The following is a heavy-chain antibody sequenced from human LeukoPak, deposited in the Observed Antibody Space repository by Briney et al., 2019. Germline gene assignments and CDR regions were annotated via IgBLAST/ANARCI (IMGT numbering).Heavy chain of an antibody. J-gene: IGHJ4*02. Sequence: GESLKISCKGSGYSFPNKWIGWVRQMPGKGLEWIGIIYPGDSDTRFGPSFQGQVTISADKSINTAYLQWSTLKASDTAMFYCARRSVSNNYFDYWGQGTLVTVSS. CDR1: GYSFPNKW. V-gene: IGHV5-51*01. CDR3: ARRSVSNNYFDY. CDR2: IYPGDSDT. D-gene: IGHD5/OR15-5a*01.